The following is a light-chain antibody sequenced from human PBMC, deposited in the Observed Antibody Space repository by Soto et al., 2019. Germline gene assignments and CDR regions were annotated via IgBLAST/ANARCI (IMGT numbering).Light chain of an antibody. CDR1: QAISNY. Sequence: DIRMTQWPSSLSASVGNRVTISCRASQAISNYLNWYQQKPGKAPDLLIYDASNLERGVPSRFSGSGFGTDFSFTISSLQPEDIATYYCQQYDNLPLTFGGGTKVDIK. V-gene: IGKV1-33*01. CDR2: DAS. J-gene: IGKJ4*01. CDR3: QQYDNLPLT.